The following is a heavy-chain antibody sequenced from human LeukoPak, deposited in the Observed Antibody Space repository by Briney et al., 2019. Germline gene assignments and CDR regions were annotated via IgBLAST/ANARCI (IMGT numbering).Heavy chain of an antibody. CDR1: GGSISRDTYY. CDR2: VYYSGRT. CDR3: ARVAPYCGGDCLGGKNDMDV. J-gene: IGHJ6*03. D-gene: IGHD2-21*02. Sequence: SETLSLTCTVSGGSISRDTYYCAWIRQSPGRGLEWLGSVYYSGRTDYNPSLKSRVTIFVDTSKNQLSLRLSAVTAADTAVYYCARVAPYCGGDCLGGKNDMDVWGKGTTVTISS. V-gene: IGHV4-39*01.